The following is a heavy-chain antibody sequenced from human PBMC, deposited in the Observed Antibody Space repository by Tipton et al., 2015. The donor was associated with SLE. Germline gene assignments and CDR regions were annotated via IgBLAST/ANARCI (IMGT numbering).Heavy chain of an antibody. CDR1: GGSISSPSHY. V-gene: IGHV4-61*09. Sequence: TLSLTCTVSGGSISSPSHYWSWVRQPAEKGLVWIGHIYTSGKTNYNPSLKSRVSMSIDTSKQQLSLRLSSVSAADTAVYYCARRTSGYAPDYWGQGTLVTVSS. CDR2: IYTSGKT. J-gene: IGHJ4*02. CDR3: ARRTSGYAPDY. D-gene: IGHD5-12*01.